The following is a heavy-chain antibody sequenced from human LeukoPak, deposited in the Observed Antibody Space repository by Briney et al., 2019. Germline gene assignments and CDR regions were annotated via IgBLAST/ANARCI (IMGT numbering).Heavy chain of an antibody. CDR2: IKQDGSEK. CDR3: AKDRWGAVASFDY. J-gene: IGHJ4*02. D-gene: IGHD6-19*01. CDR1: GFTFISYW. Sequence: GGSLRLSCAASGFTFISYWMSWVRQAPGKGLEWVANIKQDGSEKYYVDSVKGRFTISRDNSKNTLYLQMNSLESEDTAVYYCAKDRWGAVASFDYWGQGTLVTVSS. V-gene: IGHV3-7*01.